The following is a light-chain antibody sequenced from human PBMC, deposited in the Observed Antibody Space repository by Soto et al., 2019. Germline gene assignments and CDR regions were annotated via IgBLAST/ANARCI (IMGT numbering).Light chain of an antibody. Sequence: ERATLSCRSSQSVSSSYLAWYQQKPGQAPRLLIYGASSRATGIPGRFSGSGSGTDFTLTISRLEPEDFAVYYCQQYGSSTVTFGQGTKVDIK. V-gene: IGKV3-20*01. J-gene: IGKJ1*01. CDR2: GAS. CDR1: QSVSSSY. CDR3: QQYGSSTVT.